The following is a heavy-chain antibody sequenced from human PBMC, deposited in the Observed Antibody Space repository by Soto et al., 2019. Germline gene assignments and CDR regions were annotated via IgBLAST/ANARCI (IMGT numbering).Heavy chain of an antibody. Sequence: QVQLVQSGAEVKKPGASVKVSCKASGYTFTNYAMHWVRQAPGQRLEWMGWINAGNGNTKYSQKFRGRVTITRDTSASTAYMDLSCLRSEDTAVYYCARGPGGPDGPGDYWGQGTLVTVSS. J-gene: IGHJ4*02. V-gene: IGHV1-3*01. D-gene: IGHD2-15*01. CDR2: INAGNGNT. CDR3: ARGPGGPDGPGDY. CDR1: GYTFTNYA.